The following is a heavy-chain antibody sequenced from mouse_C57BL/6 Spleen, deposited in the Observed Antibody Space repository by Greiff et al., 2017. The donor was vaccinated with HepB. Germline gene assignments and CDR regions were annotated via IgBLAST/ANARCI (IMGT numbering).Heavy chain of an antibody. D-gene: IGHD1-1*01. CDR1: GYAFSSSW. V-gene: IGHV1-82*01. Sequence: VQLQQSGPELVKPGASVKISCKASGYAFSSSWMNWVKQRPGKGLEWIGRIYPGDGDTNYNGKFKGKATLTADKSSSTAYMQLSSLTSEDSAVYFCARSECYYYGSSAEWGQGTTLTVSS. CDR3: ARSECYYYGSSAE. J-gene: IGHJ2*01. CDR2: IYPGDGDT.